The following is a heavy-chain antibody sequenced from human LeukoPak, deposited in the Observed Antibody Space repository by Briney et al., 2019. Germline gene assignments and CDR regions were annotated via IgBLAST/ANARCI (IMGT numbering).Heavy chain of an antibody. CDR3: AKGTVPTTVPDY. CDR1: GFTFSSYA. Sequence: GGSLRLSCAASGFTFSSYAMSWVRQAPGKGLGWVSAISGSGGSTYYADSVKGRFTISRDNSKNTLYLQMNSLRAEDTAVYYCAKGTVPTTVPDYWGQGTLVTVSS. CDR2: ISGSGGST. J-gene: IGHJ4*02. V-gene: IGHV3-23*01. D-gene: IGHD4-17*01.